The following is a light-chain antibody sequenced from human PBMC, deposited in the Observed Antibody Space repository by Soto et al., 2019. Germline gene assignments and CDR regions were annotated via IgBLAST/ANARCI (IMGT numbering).Light chain of an antibody. CDR1: SSDVGGYNY. J-gene: IGLJ2*01. CDR2: EVT. CDR3: SSYAGSNNFVV. Sequence: QSALTQPPSASGSSGQSVTISCTGTSSDVGGYNYVSWYQQYPGKAPKVMMYEVTKRPSGVPDRFSGSKSGNTASLTVSGLQAEDEADYYCSSYAGSNNFVVFGGGTQLTVL. V-gene: IGLV2-8*01.